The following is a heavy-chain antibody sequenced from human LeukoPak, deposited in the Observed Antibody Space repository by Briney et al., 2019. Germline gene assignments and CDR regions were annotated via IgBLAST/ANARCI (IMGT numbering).Heavy chain of an antibody. CDR1: GFTFSSYA. V-gene: IGHV3-23*01. D-gene: IGHD2-21*02. CDR3: VVVTAIDDYYYGMDV. Sequence: GGSLRLSCAASGFTFSSYAMSWVRQAPGKGLEWVSAISGSGGSTYYADSVKGRFTISRDNSKNTLYLQMNSLRAEDTAVYWGVVVTAIDDYYYGMDVWGQGTTVTVSS. CDR2: ISGSGGST. J-gene: IGHJ6*02.